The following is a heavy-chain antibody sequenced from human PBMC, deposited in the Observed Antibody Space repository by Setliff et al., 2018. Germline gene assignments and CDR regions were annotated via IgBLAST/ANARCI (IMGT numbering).Heavy chain of an antibody. V-gene: IGHV4-39*07. D-gene: IGHD3-10*01. CDR1: GGSISSSSYY. Sequence: ASETLSLTCTVSGGSISSSSYYWGWIRQPPGKGLEWIGSIYYSGSTYYNPSLKSRVTISVDTSKNQFSLKLSSVTAADTAVYYCARESGLGYGSGSYYFDYWGQGTLVTVSS. J-gene: IGHJ4*02. CDR3: ARESGLGYGSGSYYFDY. CDR2: IYYSGST.